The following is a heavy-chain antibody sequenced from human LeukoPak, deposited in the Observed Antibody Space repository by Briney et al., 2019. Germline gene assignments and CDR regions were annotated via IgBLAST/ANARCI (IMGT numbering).Heavy chain of an antibody. CDR2: ISSTRSTI. V-gene: IGHV3-48*02. J-gene: IGHJ3*02. Sequence: HPGGSLRLSCAASGFTFSSYSMNWVRQAPGKGLEWLSYISSTRSTIYYADSVKRRLTLSRDNARNSLPLQMNSLRDEDTAVYFCARAYRSSSGREGFDIWGQGTIVTVSS. D-gene: IGHD6-6*01. CDR3: ARAYRSSSGREGFDI. CDR1: GFTFSSYS.